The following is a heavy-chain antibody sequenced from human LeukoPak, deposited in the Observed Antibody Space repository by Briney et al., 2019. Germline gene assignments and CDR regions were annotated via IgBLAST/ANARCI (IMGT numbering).Heavy chain of an antibody. CDR3: ARGGYCSGGSCYGWFDP. CDR1: GYTFTGYA. CDR2: INAGNGNT. V-gene: IGHV1-3*01. D-gene: IGHD2-15*01. Sequence: GASVKVSCKASGYTFTGYAMHWVRQAPGQRLEWMGWINAGNGNTKYSQKFQGRVTITRDTSASTAYMELSSLRSEDTAVYYCARGGYCSGGSCYGWFDPWGQGTLVTVSS. J-gene: IGHJ5*02.